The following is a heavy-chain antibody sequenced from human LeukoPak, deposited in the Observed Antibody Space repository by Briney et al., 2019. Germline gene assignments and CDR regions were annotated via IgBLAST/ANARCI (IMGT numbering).Heavy chain of an antibody. CDR3: ARRPQAVCGADCLFDY. D-gene: IGHD2-21*02. J-gene: IGHJ4*02. CDR1: GYSFTSYW. V-gene: IGHV5-51*01. Sequence: KDGESLKISCKGSGYSFTSYWIGWVRQMPWKGLEWMGIIYPGDSDTRYSPSFQGQVTISADKSISTAYLQWSSLKASDTAVYYCARRPQAVCGADCLFDYWGQGTLVTVSS. CDR2: IYPGDSDT.